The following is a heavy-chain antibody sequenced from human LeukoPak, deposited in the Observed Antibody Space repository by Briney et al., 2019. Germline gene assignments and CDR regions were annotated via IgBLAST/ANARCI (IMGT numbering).Heavy chain of an antibody. J-gene: IGHJ4*02. CDR2: IWYDGSNK. Sequence: GGSLRLSCAASGFTVSSNYMSWVRQAPGKGLEWVAVIWYDGSNKYYADSVKGRFTISRDNSKNTLYLQMNSLRAEDTAVYYCAKDRTFYCSSTSCPIDYWGQGTLVTVSS. V-gene: IGHV3-30*02. CDR3: AKDRTFYCSSTSCPIDY. CDR1: GFTVSSNY. D-gene: IGHD2-2*01.